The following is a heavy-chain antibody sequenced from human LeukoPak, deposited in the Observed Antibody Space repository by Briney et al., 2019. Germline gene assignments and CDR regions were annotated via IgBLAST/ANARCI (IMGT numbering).Heavy chain of an antibody. CDR1: GFTFSSYA. CDR3: AKAPLFSGYFDY. D-gene: IGHD3-22*01. CDR2: ISGSGGST. Sequence: GGSLRLSCAASGFTFSSYAMNWVRQAPGKGLEWVSAISGSGGSTYYADSVKGRFTISRDNSKNTLYLQMNSLRAEDTAVYYCAKAPLFSGYFDYWGQGTLVTVSS. V-gene: IGHV3-23*01. J-gene: IGHJ4*02.